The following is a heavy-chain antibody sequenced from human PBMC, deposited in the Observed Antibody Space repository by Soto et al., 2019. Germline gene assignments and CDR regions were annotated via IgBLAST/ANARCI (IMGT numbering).Heavy chain of an antibody. Sequence: QVQLQESGPGLVKPSETLSLTCTVSGGSISNYYWSWIRQSPGKGLEWVGYIYYSGSTNYNPPLKSRVTISLDTSKKQFSLKLSSVTAADTAVYYCARYDYGLDYWGQGTLVTVSS. V-gene: IGHV4-59*01. CDR1: GGSISNYY. CDR2: IYYSGST. CDR3: ARYDYGLDY. D-gene: IGHD4-17*01. J-gene: IGHJ4*02.